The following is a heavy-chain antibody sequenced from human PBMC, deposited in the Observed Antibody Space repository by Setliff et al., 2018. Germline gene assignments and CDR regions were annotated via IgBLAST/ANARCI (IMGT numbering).Heavy chain of an antibody. CDR3: LRDRTAYSYGLDV. D-gene: IGHD5-18*01. J-gene: IGHJ6*02. CDR1: GVSISPYF. V-gene: IGHV4-59*01. CDR2: IYHNGNT. Sequence: SETLSLTCTVSGVSISPYFWSWIRQPPGKGLEWIGYIYHNGNTNFNPSLKTRVTMSVDPSKNQFALNLRSVTAADTAVYYCLRDRTAYSYGLDVWAQGTTVTVSS.